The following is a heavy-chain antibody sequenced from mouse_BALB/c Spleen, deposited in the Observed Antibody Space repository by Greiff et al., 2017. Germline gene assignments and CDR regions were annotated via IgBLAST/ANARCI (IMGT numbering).Heavy chain of an antibody. CDR2: IWTGGGT. D-gene: IGHD1-1*01. CDR1: GFSLTSYD. J-gene: IGHJ1*01. Sequence: VKLVESGPGLVAPSQSLSITCTVSGFSLTSYDISWIRQPPGKGLEWLGVIWTGGGTNYNSAFMSRLSISKDNSKSQVFLKMNSLQTDDTAIYSCVRCITTVVPYWYFDVWGAGTTVTVSS. CDR3: VRCITTVVPYWYFDV. V-gene: IGHV2-9-2*01.